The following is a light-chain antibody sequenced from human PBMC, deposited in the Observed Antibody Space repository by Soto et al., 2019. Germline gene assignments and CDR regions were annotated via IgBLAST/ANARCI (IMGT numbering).Light chain of an antibody. J-gene: IGLJ2*01. Sequence: QSVLTQAPSTSGTPGQRVTISCSGTISNIGGNTVNWYQQVPRTAPKLLIYRDDQRPSGAPDRSSGSKSATSASLAISGLQAEDDADYYGSAWGDGLKGWLFGGGTKLTVL. CDR2: RDD. CDR3: SAWGDGLKGWL. CDR1: ISNIGGNT. V-gene: IGLV1-44*01.